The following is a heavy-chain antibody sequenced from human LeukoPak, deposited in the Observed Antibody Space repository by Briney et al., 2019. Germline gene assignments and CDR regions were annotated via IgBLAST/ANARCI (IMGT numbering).Heavy chain of an antibody. CDR2: INYSGST. CDR3: AREVKGSGYYYVDAFDI. Sequence: SETLSLTCTVSGGSISSSSYYWGWIRQPPGKGLEWIGSINYSGSTYYNPSLKSRVTISVDTSKNQFSLKLSSVTAADTAVYYCAREVKGSGYYYVDAFDIWGQGTMVTVSS. D-gene: IGHD3-22*01. J-gene: IGHJ3*02. CDR1: GGSISSSSYY. V-gene: IGHV4-39*07.